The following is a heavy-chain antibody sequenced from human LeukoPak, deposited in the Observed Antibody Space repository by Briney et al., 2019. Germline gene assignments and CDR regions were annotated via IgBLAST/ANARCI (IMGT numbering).Heavy chain of an antibody. Sequence: GGSLRLSCAASGFTFDDYGMSWVRQAPGKGLEWVSSINWNGVSTGYADSVKGRFTISRDNAKNSLYLQMNSLRAEDTALYYCARVRVAQWLVPFDYWGQGTLVTVSS. CDR1: GFTFDDYG. CDR3: ARVRVAQWLVPFDY. CDR2: INWNGVST. D-gene: IGHD6-19*01. J-gene: IGHJ4*02. V-gene: IGHV3-20*04.